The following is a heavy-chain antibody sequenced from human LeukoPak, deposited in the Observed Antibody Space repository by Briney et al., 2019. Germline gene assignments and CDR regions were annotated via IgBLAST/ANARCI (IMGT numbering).Heavy chain of an antibody. J-gene: IGHJ6*03. D-gene: IGHD3-3*01. Sequence: ASVKVSCKASGYTFTGYYMHWVRRAPGQGLEWMGWINPNSGGTNYAQKFQGRVTMTRDTSISTAYMELSRLRSDDTAVYYCARRLHRGFWSGSTVPYYMDVWGKGTTVTVSS. CDR3: ARRLHRGFWSGSTVPYYMDV. V-gene: IGHV1-2*02. CDR2: INPNSGGT. CDR1: GYTFTGYY.